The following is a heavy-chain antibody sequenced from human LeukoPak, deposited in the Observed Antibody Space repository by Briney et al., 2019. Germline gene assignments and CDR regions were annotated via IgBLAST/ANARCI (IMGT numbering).Heavy chain of an antibody. D-gene: IGHD2-15*01. Sequence: SETLSLTCAVYGGSFSGYYWSWIRQPPGKGLEWIGEINHSGSTNYNPSLRSRVTISVDTSKNQFSLKLSSVTAADTAVYYCAREGFVVVAATIYYYFDYWGQGTLVTVSS. J-gene: IGHJ4*02. CDR2: INHSGST. V-gene: IGHV4-34*01. CDR1: GGSFSGYY. CDR3: AREGFVVVAATIYYYFDY.